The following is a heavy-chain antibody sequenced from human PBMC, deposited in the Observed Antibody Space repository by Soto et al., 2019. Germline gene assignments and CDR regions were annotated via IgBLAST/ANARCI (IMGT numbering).Heavy chain of an antibody. CDR1: GGPITSGGYS. D-gene: IGHD4-17*01. CDR2: IYHSGGT. CDR3: ARTMTTSGWFDP. V-gene: IGHV4-30-2*01. J-gene: IGHJ5*02. Sequence: SETLSLTCAVSGGPITSGGYSWSWIGQPPGKGLEWIGYIYHSGGTYYNPSLQSRVTLSIDRTKKQFSLKLKSVTAADTAVYFCARTMTTSGWFDPWGQGTLVTVSS.